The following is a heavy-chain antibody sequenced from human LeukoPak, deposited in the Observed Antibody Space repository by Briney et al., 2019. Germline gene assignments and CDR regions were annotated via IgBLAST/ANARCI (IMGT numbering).Heavy chain of an antibody. V-gene: IGHV5-51*01. CDR2: IYPGDSDT. CDR3: ARQDCSGSHYYGMDV. CDR1: GYSFTSYW. J-gene: IGHJ6*02. Sequence: GESLKISCKGSGYSFTSYWIGWVRQMPGKGLEWMGIIYPGDSDTRYSPSFQGQVTISADKSISTAYLQWSSLKASDTAMYYCARQDCSGSHYYGMDVWGQGTTVTVSS. D-gene: IGHD2-15*01.